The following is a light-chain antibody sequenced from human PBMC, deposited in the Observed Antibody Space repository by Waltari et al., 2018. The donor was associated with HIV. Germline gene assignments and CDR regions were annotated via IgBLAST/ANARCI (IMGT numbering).Light chain of an antibody. CDR2: LKSDGTY. J-gene: IGLJ2*01. Sequence: QAVLTQSPSASASLAVSAKLTCTLSSGHSNPDIAWLPQHPEKGPRSIRRLKSDGTYSRGDVIPARFSGSSSGDERYLTISSLQSEDEADYYCQTWGTGTYVVFGGGTTVTVL. CDR3: QTWGTGTYVV. CDR1: SGHSNPD. V-gene: IGLV4-69*01.